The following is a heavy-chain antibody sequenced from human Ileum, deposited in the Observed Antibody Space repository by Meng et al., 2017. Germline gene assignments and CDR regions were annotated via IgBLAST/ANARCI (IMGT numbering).Heavy chain of an antibody. CDR3: ARTPLYSGSYYFDP. D-gene: IGHD1-26*01. CDR1: GDSFSSDNYY. J-gene: IGHJ4*02. Sequence: HVPLVRPGPGLVRPSETLSLTCTVSGDSFSSDNYYWSWIRQPPGKGLEWIGYVYYSGHTDCNPSLKSRLSISIDTSKNHFSLKLSSVTAADTAVYYCARTPLYSGSYYFDPWGQGALVTVSS. V-gene: IGHV4-61*03. CDR2: VYYSGHT.